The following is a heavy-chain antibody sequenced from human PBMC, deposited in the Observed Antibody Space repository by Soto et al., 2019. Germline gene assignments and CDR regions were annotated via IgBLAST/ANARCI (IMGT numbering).Heavy chain of an antibody. CDR3: ARDNGVGP. V-gene: IGHV4-30-4*01. J-gene: IGHJ5*02. CDR2: LYDSGST. Sequence: QVQLQESGPGLVKPSQTLSLTCTVSGGSISSGDYYWSWIRQPPGKGLAWIGYLYDSGSTYYNSSLKSRVNITLHTSKNQFSLKLTSVTAADTAVYYCARDNGVGPWGQGTLVTVSS. D-gene: IGHD2-8*01. CDR1: GGSISSGDYY.